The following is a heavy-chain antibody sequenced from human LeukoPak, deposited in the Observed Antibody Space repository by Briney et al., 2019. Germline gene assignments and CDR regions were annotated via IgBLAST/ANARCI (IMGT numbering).Heavy chain of an antibody. V-gene: IGHV3-21*01. J-gene: IGHJ6*03. D-gene: IGHD5-18*01. Sequence: PGGSLRLSCAASGFTFSSYSMNWVRQAPGKGLEWVSSIGTSSTYVYYADSVKGRFTISRDNAKNSLYLQMNSLRAEDTAVHYCASRLDTPMVTPYYYYYMDVWGKGTTVTVSS. CDR3: ASRLDTPMVTPYYYYYMDV. CDR2: IGTSSTYV. CDR1: GFTFSSYS.